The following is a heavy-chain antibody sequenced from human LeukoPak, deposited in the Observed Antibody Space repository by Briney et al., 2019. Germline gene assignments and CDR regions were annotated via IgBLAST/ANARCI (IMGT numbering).Heavy chain of an antibody. CDR3: AKGGTAMVVDY. CDR1: GFTFDDYT. Sequence: GGSLRLSCAASGFTFDDYTMHWVRQAPGKGLEWVSLISWDGGSTYYADSVKGRFTISRDNSKNSLYLQMNSLSTEDTALYYCAKGGTAMVVDYWGQGTLVTVSS. CDR2: ISWDGGST. V-gene: IGHV3-43*01. J-gene: IGHJ4*02. D-gene: IGHD5-18*01.